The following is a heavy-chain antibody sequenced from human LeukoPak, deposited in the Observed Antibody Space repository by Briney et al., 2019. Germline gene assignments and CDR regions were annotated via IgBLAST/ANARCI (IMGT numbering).Heavy chain of an antibody. D-gene: IGHD3-22*01. CDR2: ISSSSSYI. CDR3: ARVSPRYDSSGYYSGSFDY. V-gene: IGHV3-21*01. J-gene: IGHJ4*02. CDR1: GFTFSSYS. Sequence: GGSLRLSRAASGFTFSSYSMNWVRQAPGKGLEWVSSISSSSSYIYYADSVKGRFTISRDNAKNSLYLQMNSLRAEDTAVYYCARVSPRYDSSGYYSGSFDYWGQGTLVTVSS.